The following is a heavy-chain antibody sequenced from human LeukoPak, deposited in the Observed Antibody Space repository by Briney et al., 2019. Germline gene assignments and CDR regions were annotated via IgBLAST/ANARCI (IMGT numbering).Heavy chain of an antibody. CDR2: INSDGSST. CDR1: GFTFSSYW. D-gene: IGHD4/OR15-4a*01. CDR3: ARAPSLRNAFDI. V-gene: IGHV3-74*01. Sequence: GGSLRLSCAASGFTFSSYWMHWVRQAPGKGLVWVSRINSDGSSTSYADSVKGRFTISRDNAKNTLYLQMNSLRAEDTAVYYCARAPSLRNAFDIWGQGTMVTVSS. J-gene: IGHJ3*02.